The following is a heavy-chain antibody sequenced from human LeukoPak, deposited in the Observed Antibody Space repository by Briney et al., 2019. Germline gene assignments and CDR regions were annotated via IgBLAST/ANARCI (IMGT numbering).Heavy chain of an antibody. CDR2: ISAYNGNT. Sequence: GASVKVSFKASGYTFTSYGISWVRQAPGQGLEWMGWISAYNGNTNYAQKLQGRVTMTTDTSTSTAYMELRSLRSDDTAVYYCARGVITFGGVSDFDYWGQGTLVTVSS. J-gene: IGHJ4*02. D-gene: IGHD3-16*01. CDR3: ARGVITFGGVSDFDY. V-gene: IGHV1-18*01. CDR1: GYTFTSYG.